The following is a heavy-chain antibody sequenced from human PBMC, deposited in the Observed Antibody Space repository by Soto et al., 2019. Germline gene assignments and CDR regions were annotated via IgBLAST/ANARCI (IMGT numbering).Heavy chain of an antibody. D-gene: IGHD3-22*01. J-gene: IGHJ4*02. V-gene: IGHV4-30-4*01. CDR2: IYYGGST. CDR1: GGSISSGDYY. Sequence: QVQLQESGPGLVKPSQTLSLTCTVSGGSISSGDYYWSWIRQPPGKGLEWIGYIYYGGSTYYNPSLKSRVTISVDTSRNQFSLKLSSLTAADTAVYYCARVRDTSGYYNFDYWGQGTLVTVSS. CDR3: ARVRDTSGYYNFDY.